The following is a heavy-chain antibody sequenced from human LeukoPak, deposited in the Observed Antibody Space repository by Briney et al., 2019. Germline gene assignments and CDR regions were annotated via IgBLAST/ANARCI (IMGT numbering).Heavy chain of an antibody. CDR2: IYYSGST. Sequence: PSETLSLTCTVSVGSMSRSSFYWDWIRQPPGKGLEWIGSIYYSGSTYYNPSLKSRFTISVDSSKNQFSLRLSSVTAADTAVYYCARHSSYYYESSGYKNWGQGTLVTVSS. CDR1: VGSMSRSSFY. J-gene: IGHJ4*02. CDR3: ARHSSYYYESSGYKN. D-gene: IGHD3-22*01. V-gene: IGHV4-39*01.